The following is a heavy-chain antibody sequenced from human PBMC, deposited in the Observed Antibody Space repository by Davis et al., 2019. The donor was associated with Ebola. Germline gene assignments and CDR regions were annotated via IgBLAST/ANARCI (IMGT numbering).Heavy chain of an antibody. CDR2: IDSGGIP. Sequence: GESLKISCAASGFTVSSNYITWVRQAPGKGLEWVSLIDSGGIPYYADSVKGRFTISRDNAKNSLYLQINSLRAEDTAFYYCAKDLYHQFWGSRIGFWGQGILVSVSS. CDR1: GFTVSSNY. CDR3: AKDLYHQFWGSRIGF. V-gene: IGHV3-53*05. D-gene: IGHD7-27*01. J-gene: IGHJ4*02.